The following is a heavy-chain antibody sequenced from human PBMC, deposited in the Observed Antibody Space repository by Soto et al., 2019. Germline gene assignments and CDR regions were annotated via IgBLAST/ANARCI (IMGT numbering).Heavy chain of an antibody. CDR1: GASVNSGSYY. D-gene: IGHD4-4*01. CDR2: IYNSEST. Sequence: PSETLSLTCTVSGASVNSGSYYWSWNRQPPGEGLEWFGYIYNSESTNYNPSLKRRITISEDAYQHQFSLKLSSVTTADTAVYYRARGGNGRYYYYGVDVWGQGTTVTVSS. CDR3: ARGGNGRYYYYGVDV. J-gene: IGHJ6*02. V-gene: IGHV4-61*01.